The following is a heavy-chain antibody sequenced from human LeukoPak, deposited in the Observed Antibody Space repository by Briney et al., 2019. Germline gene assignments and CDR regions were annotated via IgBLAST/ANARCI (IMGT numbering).Heavy chain of an antibody. J-gene: IGHJ6*03. V-gene: IGHV3-7*01. CDR3: ARDGYHYYGSGTYFGYYYMDV. CDR1: GFTFTTYW. D-gene: IGHD3-10*01. CDR2: INQDGTEK. Sequence: GGSLRLSCAASGFTFTTYWMSWVRQFPGKGLEWVANINQDGTEKYYVDSVKGRFTISRDNAKNSLYLQMNSLRAEDTAVYYCARDGYHYYGSGTYFGYYYMDVWGKGTTVTISS.